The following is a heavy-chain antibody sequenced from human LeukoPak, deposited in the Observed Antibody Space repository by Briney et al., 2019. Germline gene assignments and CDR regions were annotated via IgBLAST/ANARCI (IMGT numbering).Heavy chain of an antibody. CDR1: GFALRSYT. CDR3: VRHFNSVATMQIDY. D-gene: IGHD5-12*01. V-gene: IGHV3-21*04. Sequence: PGGSLRLSCAASGFALRSYTVTWVRQAPGKGLEWVSSISSTSAYIYYAESVKGRFSISRDNARNSVYLEMTSLRAEDTAFYHCVRHFNSVATMQIDYWGQGTLVSVSS. J-gene: IGHJ4*02. CDR2: ISSTSAYI.